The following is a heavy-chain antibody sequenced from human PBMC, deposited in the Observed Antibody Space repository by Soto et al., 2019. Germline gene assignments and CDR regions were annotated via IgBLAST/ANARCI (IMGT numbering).Heavy chain of an antibody. J-gene: IGHJ4*02. CDR3: ARDRLGYYDFWSGYYLDY. CDR1: GGTFSSYA. Sequence: SVKVSCKASGGTFSSYAISWVRQAPGQGLEWMGGIIPIFGTANYAQKFQGRVTITADESTSTAYMELSSLRSEDTAVYYCARDRLGYYDFWSGYYLDYWGQGTLVTVSS. CDR2: IIPIFGTA. V-gene: IGHV1-69*13. D-gene: IGHD3-3*01.